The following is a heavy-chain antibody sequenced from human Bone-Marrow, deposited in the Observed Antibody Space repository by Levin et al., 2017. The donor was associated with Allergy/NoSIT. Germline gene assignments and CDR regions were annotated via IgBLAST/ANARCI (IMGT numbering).Heavy chain of an antibody. V-gene: IGHV3-23*01. J-gene: IGHJ4*02. CDR2: ISGSLGST. Sequence: GGSLRLSCAASGFTFSTYAMTWVRQAPGKGLEWVSAISGSLGSTYYADSVKGRFTISRDNSKNTLYLQMNSLRAEDTAVYYCAKHAYGSGSYSPEYWGQGTLVTVSS. CDR3: AKHAYGSGSYSPEY. CDR1: GFTFSTYA. D-gene: IGHD3-10*01.